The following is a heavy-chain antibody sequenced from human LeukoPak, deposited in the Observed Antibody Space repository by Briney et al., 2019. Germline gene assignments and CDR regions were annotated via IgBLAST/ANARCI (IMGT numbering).Heavy chain of an antibody. J-gene: IGHJ4*02. CDR3: ARIRYYYDSSGYPDY. V-gene: IGHV4-39*07. D-gene: IGHD3-22*01. CDR2: IYHSGST. Sequence: SETLSLTCTVSGGSISSSSYYWGWIRQPPGKGLEWIGSIYHSGSTYYNPSLKSRVTIAVETSKNQFSLKLSSVTAADTAVYYCARIRYYYDSSGYPDYWGQGTLVTVSS. CDR1: GGSISSSSYY.